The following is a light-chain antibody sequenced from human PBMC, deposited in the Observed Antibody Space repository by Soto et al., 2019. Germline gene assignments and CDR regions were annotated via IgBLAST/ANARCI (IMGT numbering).Light chain of an antibody. CDR3: LQYDNSPLT. J-gene: IGKJ4*01. CDR2: GAS. Sequence: IVLTQSPGTLSLSPEETATLSSSASQSISSNYLDWFQQKPGQAPRLLIYGASTRATGIPYRFGGSGSGKDFTLTISSLEPEDFALYHCLQYDNSPLTFGGGTKVDIK. V-gene: IGKV3-20*01. CDR1: QSISSNY.